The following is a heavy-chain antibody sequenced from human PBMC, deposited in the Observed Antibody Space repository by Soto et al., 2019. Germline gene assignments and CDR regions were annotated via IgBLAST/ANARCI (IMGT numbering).Heavy chain of an antibody. CDR3: AKDYFDWSYYFDY. V-gene: IGHV3-30*18. D-gene: IGHD3-9*01. Sequence: GGSLRLSCAASGFTFSSYGMHWVRQAPGKGLEWVAVISYDGSNKYYADSVKGRFTISRDNSKNTLYLQMNSLRAEDTAVYYCAKDYFDWSYYFDYWGQGTLVTVSS. CDR1: GFTFSSYG. J-gene: IGHJ4*02. CDR2: ISYDGSNK.